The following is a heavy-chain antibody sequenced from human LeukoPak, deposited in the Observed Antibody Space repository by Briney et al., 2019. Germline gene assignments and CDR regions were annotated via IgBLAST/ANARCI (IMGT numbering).Heavy chain of an antibody. CDR2: ISGSGGST. D-gene: IGHD5-18*01. CDR1: GFTFSSYA. Sequence: GGSLRLSCAASGFTFSSYAMSWVRQAPGKGLEWVSAISGSGGSTYYADSVKGRFTISRDNSKNTLYLQMNSLRAEDTAVYYCVKDHRPWYTAMVTNAFDIWGQGTMVTVSS. J-gene: IGHJ3*02. CDR3: VKDHRPWYTAMVTNAFDI. V-gene: IGHV3-23*01.